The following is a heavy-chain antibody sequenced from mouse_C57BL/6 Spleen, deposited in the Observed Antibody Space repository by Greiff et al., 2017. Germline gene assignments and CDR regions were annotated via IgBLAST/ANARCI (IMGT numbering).Heavy chain of an antibody. D-gene: IGHD1-1*01. J-gene: IGHJ1*03. CDR1: GYTFTDYY. CDR3: AVYYYGSSYWYVDV. CDR2: INPNNGGT. V-gene: IGHV1-26*01. Sequence: VQLQQSGPELVKPGASVKISCKASGYTFTDYYMNWVKQSHGKSLEWIGDINPNNGGTSYNQKFKGKATLTVDKSSSTAYLGLRSLTSEDSAVYYCAVYYYGSSYWYVDVWGTGTTVTVSS.